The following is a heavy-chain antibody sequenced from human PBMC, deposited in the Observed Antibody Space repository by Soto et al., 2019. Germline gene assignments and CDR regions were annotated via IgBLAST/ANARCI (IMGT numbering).Heavy chain of an antibody. CDR1: GYTFTSYA. J-gene: IGHJ4*02. Sequence: QVQLVQSGAEVKKPGASVKISCKASGYTFTSYAMHWGRQAPGQRLEWMGWINAGNGYTKYSQKFQGRATVTRDTSAGTAYMDLSSLRSEDTAVYYCATAFDDCSTTTCYVIDYWGQGTLVTVSS. CDR2: INAGNGYT. D-gene: IGHD2-2*01. V-gene: IGHV1-3*01. CDR3: ATAFDDCSTTTCYVIDY.